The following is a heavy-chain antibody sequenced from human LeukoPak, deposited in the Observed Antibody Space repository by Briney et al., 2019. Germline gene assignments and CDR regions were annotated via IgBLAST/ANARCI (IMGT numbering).Heavy chain of an antibody. CDR3: ARDRYDSSGYADY. D-gene: IGHD3-22*01. J-gene: IGHJ4*02. CDR2: ISGNGDST. CDR1: GFTFRSYG. V-gene: IGHV3-48*01. Sequence: GGSLRLSCAASGFTFRSYGMNWVRKAPGKGLEWVSGISGNGDSTNYADSVKGRFTISRDNAKNSQYLQMNSLRAEDTAVYYCARDRYDSSGYADYWGQGTLVTVSS.